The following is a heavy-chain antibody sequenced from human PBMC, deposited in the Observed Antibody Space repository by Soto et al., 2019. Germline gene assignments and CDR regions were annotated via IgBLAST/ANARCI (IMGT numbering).Heavy chain of an antibody. V-gene: IGHV3-30*04. D-gene: IGHD2-8*01. J-gene: IGHJ6*02. CDR2: ISYDGSNK. CDR3: ARDRGGCTNGVCYYYYYGMDV. Sequence: GGSLGLSCAASGFTFSSYAMHWVRQAPGKGLEWVAVISYDGSNKYYADSVKGRFTISRDNSKNTLYLQMNSLRAEDTVVYYCARDRGGCTNGVCYYYYYGMDVWGQGTTVTVSS. CDR1: GFTFSSYA.